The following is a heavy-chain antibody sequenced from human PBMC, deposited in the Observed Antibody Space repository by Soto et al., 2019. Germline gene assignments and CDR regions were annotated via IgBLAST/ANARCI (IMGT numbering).Heavy chain of an antibody. CDR2: INPNSGGT. J-gene: IGHJ3*02. V-gene: IGHV1-2*04. CDR1: GYTFTGYY. Sequence: QVQLVQSGAEVKKPGASVKVSCKASGYTFTGYYMHWVRQAPGQGLEWMGWINPNSGGTNYAQKFQGCVTMTRDTSISTAYMERSRLRSEDTAVYYCARWGGGYGSCGSCLGDAFDIWGQGTMVTVSS. CDR3: ARWGGGYGSCGSCLGDAFDI. D-gene: IGHD2-15*01.